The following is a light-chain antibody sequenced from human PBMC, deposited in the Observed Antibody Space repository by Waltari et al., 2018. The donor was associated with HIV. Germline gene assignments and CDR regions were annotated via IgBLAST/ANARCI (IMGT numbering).Light chain of an antibody. V-gene: IGLV2-8*01. CDR3: SSYAGSNNLV. CDR2: EVS. CDR1: RRDVGGYHY. J-gene: IGLJ2*01. Sequence: QSALTQPPSASGSPGQSVTISCTRTRRDVGGYHYVSWYRHHPGKAPKLMNYEVSKRPSGVPDRFSGSKSGNTASLTVSGLQAEDEADYYCSSYAGSNNLVFGGGTKLTVL.